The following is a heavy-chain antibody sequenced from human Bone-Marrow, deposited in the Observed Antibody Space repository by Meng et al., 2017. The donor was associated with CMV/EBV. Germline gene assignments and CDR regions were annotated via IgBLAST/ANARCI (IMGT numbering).Heavy chain of an antibody. CDR1: GSTFNTYW. Sequence: GGSLRLSCVGSGSTFNTYWMSWVRQAPGKGLEWVANIKQDGSEKYYVGSVKGRFTISRDNAKNSLYLQMNSLRAEDTAVYYCARDPRVKSYVVVPAASDYWGQGTMVTVSS. V-gene: IGHV3-7*01. CDR2: IKQDGSEK. J-gene: IGHJ4*02. D-gene: IGHD2-2*01. CDR3: ARDPRVKSYVVVPAASDY.